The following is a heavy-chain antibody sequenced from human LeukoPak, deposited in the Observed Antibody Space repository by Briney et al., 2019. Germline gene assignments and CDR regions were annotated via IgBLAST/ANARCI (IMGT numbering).Heavy chain of an antibody. CDR2: INHSGST. CDR3: ARSYSSGWCYY. D-gene: IGHD6-19*01. Sequence: PSETLSLTCAVYGGSFSGYYWSWIRQPPGKGLEWIGEINHSGSTNYNPSLKSRVTISVDTSKNQFSLKLSSVTAADTAVYYCARSYSSGWCYYWGQGTLVTVSS. CDR1: GGSFSGYY. V-gene: IGHV4-34*01. J-gene: IGHJ4*02.